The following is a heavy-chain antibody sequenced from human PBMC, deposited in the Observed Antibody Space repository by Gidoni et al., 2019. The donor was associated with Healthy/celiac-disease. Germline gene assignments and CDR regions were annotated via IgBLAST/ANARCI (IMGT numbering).Heavy chain of an antibody. CDR2: INPNSGGT. CDR3: ARGRGGSIAVAGTGVGWFDP. CDR1: GYTFTGYY. J-gene: IGHJ5*02. D-gene: IGHD6-19*01. V-gene: IGHV1-2*04. Sequence: QVQLVQSGAAVKKPGASVKVSCKASGYTFTGYYMHWVRQAPGQGLGWMGWINPNSGGTNYAQKFQGWVTMTRDTSISTAYMELIRLRSDDTAVYYCARGRGGSIAVAGTGVGWFDPWGQGTLVTVSS.